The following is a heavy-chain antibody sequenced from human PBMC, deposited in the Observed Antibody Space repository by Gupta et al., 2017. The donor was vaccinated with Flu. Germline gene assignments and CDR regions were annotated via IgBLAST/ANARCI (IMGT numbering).Heavy chain of an antibody. CDR1: A. J-gene: IGHJ3*02. Sequence: AMNWVRQAPGKGLEWVSAISGSGGSTYYADSVKGRFTISRENSKNTLYLQMNSLRAEDTAVYYCAKDQADRVPTNKDAFDIWGQGTMVTVSS. V-gene: IGHV3-23*01. CDR2: ISGSGGST. D-gene: IGHD2-8*01. CDR3: AKDQADRVPTNKDAFDI.